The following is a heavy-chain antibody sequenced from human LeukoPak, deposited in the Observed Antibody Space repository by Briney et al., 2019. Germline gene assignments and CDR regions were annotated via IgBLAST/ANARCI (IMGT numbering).Heavy chain of an antibody. CDR2: INPDGGTT. CDR1: GFTLGSYW. Sequence: GGSLRLSCAASGFTLGSYWMHWVRQVPGKGLVWVSRINPDGGTTTYADSVKGRFTISRDNAKNTLYLQMNTLRVEDTAVYYCTRDLMDYDVSTGLHHYYMDVWGQGTTVTVSS. J-gene: IGHJ6*02. CDR3: TRDLMDYDVSTGLHHYYMDV. V-gene: IGHV3-74*01. D-gene: IGHD3-9*01.